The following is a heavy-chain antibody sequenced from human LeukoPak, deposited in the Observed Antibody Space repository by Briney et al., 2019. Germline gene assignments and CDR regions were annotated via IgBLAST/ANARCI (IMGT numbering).Heavy chain of an antibody. V-gene: IGHV4-39*07. CDR3: ARENEYSSS. J-gene: IGHJ4*02. Sequence: SETLSLTCTVSGGSISSSSYYWGWIRQPPGKGLEWIGSIYYSGSTYYNPSLKSRVTISVDTSKNQFSLKLRSVTAADTAVYYCARENEYSSSWGQGTLVTVSS. CDR2: IYYSGST. CDR1: GGSISSSSYY. D-gene: IGHD6-13*01.